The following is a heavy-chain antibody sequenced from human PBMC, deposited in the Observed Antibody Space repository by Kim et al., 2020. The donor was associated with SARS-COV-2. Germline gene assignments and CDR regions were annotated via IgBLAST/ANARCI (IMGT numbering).Heavy chain of an antibody. J-gene: IGHJ4*02. CDR1: GFTFSRYW. CDR3: ATLQDDDY. D-gene: IGHD2-15*01. CDR2: INQDGSAK. Sequence: GGSLRLSCVASGFTFSRYWMSWVRQAPGKGLEWVGNINQDGSAKNYVDSVKGRFTFSRDNAKNSLYLQMNSLRAEDTAVYFCATLQDDDYWGQGTLPTVS. V-gene: IGHV3-7*03.